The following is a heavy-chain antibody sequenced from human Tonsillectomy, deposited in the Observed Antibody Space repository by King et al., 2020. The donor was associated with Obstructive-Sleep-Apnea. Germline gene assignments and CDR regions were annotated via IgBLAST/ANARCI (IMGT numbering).Heavy chain of an antibody. Sequence: QVQLVESGGGVVQPGRSLRLSCAASGFTFSTFGMHWVRQAPGKGLEWVAVFSYDGSHKYYADSVKGRFTISRDNSKNTLYLQMNSLGPEDTAVYYCAKPYGAHYFDYWGQGTLVTVSS. J-gene: IGHJ4*02. CDR1: GFTFSTFG. V-gene: IGHV3-30*18. D-gene: IGHD4/OR15-4a*01. CDR2: FSYDGSHK. CDR3: AKPYGAHYFDY.